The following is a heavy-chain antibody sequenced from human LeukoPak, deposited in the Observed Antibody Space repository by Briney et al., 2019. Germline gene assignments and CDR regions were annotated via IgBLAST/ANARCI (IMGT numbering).Heavy chain of an antibody. Sequence: GGSLRLSCAASGFTLSNYWMNWARQAPGKGLEWVANIKQDGSEKYYVDSVKGRFTISRDNAKNSLYLQMNSLRAEDTAVYHCARGSNSAFDYWGQGTLVTVSS. J-gene: IGHJ4*02. CDR2: IKQDGSEK. CDR3: ARGSNSAFDY. CDR1: GFTLSNYW. V-gene: IGHV3-7*04. D-gene: IGHD6-6*01.